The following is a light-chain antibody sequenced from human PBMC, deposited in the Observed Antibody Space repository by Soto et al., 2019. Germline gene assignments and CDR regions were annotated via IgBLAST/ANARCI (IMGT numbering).Light chain of an antibody. J-gene: IGLJ1*01. CDR3: RSYTSSSIL. Sequence: QSVLTRPASVSGSPGQSITISCTGTSSDVGDSNYVSWYQQHPGKAPKPMIYDVSYRPSGVSNRFSGSKSGNTASLTISGLQAEDEADYYCRSYTSSSILFGTGTKVTVL. CDR1: SSDVGDSNY. V-gene: IGLV2-14*01. CDR2: DVS.